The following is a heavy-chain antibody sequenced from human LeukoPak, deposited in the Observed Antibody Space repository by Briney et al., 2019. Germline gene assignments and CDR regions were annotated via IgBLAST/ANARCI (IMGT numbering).Heavy chain of an antibody. CDR3: ASIRYDFWSGYYSPENYFDY. J-gene: IGHJ4*02. Sequence: SETLSLTCAGYAGSFSGYYWSWIRQPPGKGLEWIGEINHSGSTNYNPSLKSRVTISVDTSKNQFSLKLSSVTAADTAVYYCASIRYDFWSGYYSPENYFDYWGQGTLVTVSS. V-gene: IGHV4-34*01. D-gene: IGHD3-3*01. CDR2: INHSGST. CDR1: AGSFSGYY.